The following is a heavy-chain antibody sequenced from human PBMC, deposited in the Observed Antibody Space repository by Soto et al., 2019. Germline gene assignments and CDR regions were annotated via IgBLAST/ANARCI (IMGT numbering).Heavy chain of an antibody. CDR1: GGSFSGYY. CDR2: INHSGST. V-gene: IGHV4-34*01. J-gene: IGHJ4*02. D-gene: IGHD3-10*01. CDR3: ARGGVRLWRDY. Sequence: SETLSLTCAVYGGSFSGYYWSWIRQPPGKGLEWIGEINHSGSTNYNPSLKSRVTISVDTSKNQFSLKLSSVTAADTAVYYCARGGVRLWRDYWGQGTLVTVSS.